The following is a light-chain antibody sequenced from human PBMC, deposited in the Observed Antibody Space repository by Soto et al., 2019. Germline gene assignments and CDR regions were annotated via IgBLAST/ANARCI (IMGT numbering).Light chain of an antibody. CDR3: SSYTTTSTLV. J-gene: IGLJ3*02. Sequence: SALPQPASVSGSPGPSITIACTGTNRDVGSYNLVSWYQQRPGEAPKLIISEVRNRPSGISYRFTGSKSGNTASLTISGLQAEDEADYYCSSYTTTSTLVFGGGTKVTVL. CDR2: EVR. V-gene: IGLV2-14*01. CDR1: NRDVGSYNL.